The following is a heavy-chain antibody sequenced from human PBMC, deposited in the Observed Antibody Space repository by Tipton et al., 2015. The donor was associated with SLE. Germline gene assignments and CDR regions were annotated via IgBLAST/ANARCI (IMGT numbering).Heavy chain of an antibody. Sequence: SLRLSCAASGFTFTSYTMHWVRQAPGRGLEWVSSISASGSRLLYADSVKGRFTISRDNARNSLFLQMNSLGAEDTAVYYCARETSRAFDIWGQGTMVTVSS. CDR3: ARETSRAFDI. CDR2: ISASGSRL. V-gene: IGHV3-21*01. J-gene: IGHJ3*02. CDR1: GFTFTSYT.